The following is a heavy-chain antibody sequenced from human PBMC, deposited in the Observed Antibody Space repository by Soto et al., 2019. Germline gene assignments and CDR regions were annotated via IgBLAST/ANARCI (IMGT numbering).Heavy chain of an antibody. Sequence: SETLSLTCSVSGVSISGSRYYWGCIRQPPGRGLEWIGNIYYSGSTYYTPALKSRVNLSVDTSKNQFSLNLNSVTAADTAVYYCARGGIPPSGYGIAYAMDGWGQGTTVTVSS. CDR3: ARGGIPPSGYGIAYAMDG. D-gene: IGHD1-26*01. CDR1: GVSISGSRYY. CDR2: IYYSGST. J-gene: IGHJ6*02. V-gene: IGHV4-39*01.